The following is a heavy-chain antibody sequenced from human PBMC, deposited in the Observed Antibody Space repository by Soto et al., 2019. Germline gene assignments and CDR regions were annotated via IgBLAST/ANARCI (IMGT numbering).Heavy chain of an antibody. Sequence: GGSLRLSSAASGFTFISYAIHWVRQAPGKGLEWVANITSGGNNKYYADSVKGRFTISRDNAKNTLYLQMNSLRAEDTAVYYCARRNYYGSDYYYYMXVWGKGTTVXVSS. CDR2: ITSGGNNK. J-gene: IGHJ6*03. D-gene: IGHD3-10*01. CDR3: ARRNYYGSDYYYYMXV. V-gene: IGHV3-30-3*01. CDR1: GFTFISYA.